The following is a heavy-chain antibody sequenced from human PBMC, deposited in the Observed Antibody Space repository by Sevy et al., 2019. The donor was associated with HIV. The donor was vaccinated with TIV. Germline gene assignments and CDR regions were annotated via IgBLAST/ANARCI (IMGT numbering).Heavy chain of an antibody. Sequence: ASVKVSCKVSGDSLTELSMFWVRQAPGKGLEWMGGFDPQHGRTIYAQKFEDRVTMTEDKSAETAYMELTSLKFEDTAGDFCATTRTERNWYGESFYYYYAMDVWGQGTSVTVSS. CDR2: FDPQHGRT. CDR3: ATTRTERNWYGESFYYYYAMDV. V-gene: IGHV1-24*01. D-gene: IGHD3-10*01. J-gene: IGHJ6*02. CDR1: GDSLTELS.